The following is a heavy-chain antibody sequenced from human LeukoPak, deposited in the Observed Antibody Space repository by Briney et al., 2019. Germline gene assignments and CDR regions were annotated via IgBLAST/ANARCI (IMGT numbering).Heavy chain of an antibody. J-gene: IGHJ5*02. Sequence: GESLKISCKGSGYSFTTYWIGWVRQMPGKGLEWMGIIYPGDSDTRYSPSFQGQVTISSDKSISTAYLQWSSLKASDTAMYYCARHTDDSSGYYDPWGQGTLVTVSS. CDR2: IYPGDSDT. CDR1: GYSFTTYW. V-gene: IGHV5-51*01. D-gene: IGHD3-22*01. CDR3: ARHTDDSSGYYDP.